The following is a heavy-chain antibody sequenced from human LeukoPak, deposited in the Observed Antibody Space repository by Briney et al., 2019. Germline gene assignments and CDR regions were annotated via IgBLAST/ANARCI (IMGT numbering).Heavy chain of an antibody. CDR3: ARGEGYFYYYYGMDV. Sequence: GGSLRLSCAASGFTFSSYAMHWVRQAPGKGLEWVAVISYDGSNKYYADSVKGRFTISRDNSKNTLYLQMNSLRAEDTAVYYCARGEGYFYYYYGMDVWGQGTTGTVSS. CDR2: ISYDGSNK. D-gene: IGHD1-1*01. V-gene: IGHV3-30-3*01. CDR1: GFTFSSYA. J-gene: IGHJ6*02.